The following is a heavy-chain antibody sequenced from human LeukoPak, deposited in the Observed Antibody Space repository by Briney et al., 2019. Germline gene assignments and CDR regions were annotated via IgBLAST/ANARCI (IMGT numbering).Heavy chain of an antibody. CDR2: IHSGGST. D-gene: IGHD2-15*01. CDR1: GFTVSSNY. J-gene: IGHJ4*02. V-gene: IGHV3-53*01. Sequence: PGGSLRLSCAVSGFTVSSNYMSWVRQAPGKGLEWVSLIHSGGSTDYADSVKDRFTISRDNSKNTVNLQLNSLRAEDTAVYYCARERRYCSGDNCYSGLDYWGQGTLVTVSS. CDR3: ARERRYCSGDNCYSGLDY.